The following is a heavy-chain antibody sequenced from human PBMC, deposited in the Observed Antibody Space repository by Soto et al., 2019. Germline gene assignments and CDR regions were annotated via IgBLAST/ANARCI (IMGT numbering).Heavy chain of an antibody. CDR2: IYWDDDK. D-gene: IGHD3-22*01. V-gene: IGHV2-5*02. CDR3: ARCLYYYDGSGYAYWYFDL. Sequence: SGPTLVNPTQTLTLTCTFSGFSLSTSGVGVGWIRQPPGKALEWLALIYWDDDKRYSPSLKSRLTITKDTSKNQVVLTMTNMDLVDTATFYCARCLYYYDGSGYAYWYFDLWGRGTLVTVSS. CDR1: GFSLSTSGVG. J-gene: IGHJ2*01.